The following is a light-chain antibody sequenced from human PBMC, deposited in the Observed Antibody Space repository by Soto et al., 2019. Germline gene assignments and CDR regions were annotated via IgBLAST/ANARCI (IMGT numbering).Light chain of an antibody. V-gene: IGKV1-8*01. CDR1: QGISSD. Sequence: AIRMTQSPSSFSASTGDRVTITCRARQGISSDLAWYQQKPGKAPKLLIYAASTLQSGVPSRFSGSGSGTDFTLTISCLQSEDFATYYCQQYYSYPFTFGPGTKVDIK. CDR3: QQYYSYPFT. CDR2: AAS. J-gene: IGKJ3*01.